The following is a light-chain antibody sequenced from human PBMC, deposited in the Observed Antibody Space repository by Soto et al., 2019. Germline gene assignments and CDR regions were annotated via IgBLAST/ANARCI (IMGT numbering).Light chain of an antibody. CDR3: QQTYKPPQT. CDR2: AAS. J-gene: IGKJ1*01. CDR1: ETIASY. Sequence: DIQMTQAPSSLSASVGDRVTLTCRASETIASYLNWYQQRPGKAPKLLIYAASSLQSGVPSRFGGSGSGTDFTLTITSLQPEDFATYYCQQTYKPPQTFGQGTRL. V-gene: IGKV1-39*01.